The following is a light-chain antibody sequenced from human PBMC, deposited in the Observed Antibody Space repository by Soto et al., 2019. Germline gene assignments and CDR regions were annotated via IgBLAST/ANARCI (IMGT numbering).Light chain of an antibody. Sequence: ELVLTQSPATLSLSPGERATLSCRASQSVSSYLAWYQQKPGQAPRLLIYDASNRATGIPARFSGSGSGTDFTLTISSLEPEDLAVYYCQQRSNWPPITFGQGTKVDIK. CDR2: DAS. V-gene: IGKV3-11*01. CDR1: QSVSSY. CDR3: QQRSNWPPIT. J-gene: IGKJ1*01.